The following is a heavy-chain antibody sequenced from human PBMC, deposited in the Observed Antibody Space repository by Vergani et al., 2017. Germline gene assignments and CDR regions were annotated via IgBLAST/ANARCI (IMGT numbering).Heavy chain of an antibody. Sequence: VQLVESGGGLVKPGGSLRLSCTASGFTFSSYAMSWVRQAPGKGLEWVSAISGSGGSTYYADSVKGRFTISRDNSKNTLYLQMNSLRAEDTAVYYCANVYCSSTSCYRLDYWGQGTLVTVSS. J-gene: IGHJ4*02. CDR2: ISGSGGST. V-gene: IGHV3-23*04. CDR3: ANVYCSSTSCYRLDY. D-gene: IGHD2-2*02. CDR1: GFTFSSYA.